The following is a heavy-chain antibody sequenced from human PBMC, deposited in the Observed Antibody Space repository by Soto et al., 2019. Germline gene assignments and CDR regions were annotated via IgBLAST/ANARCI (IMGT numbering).Heavy chain of an antibody. D-gene: IGHD6-19*01. CDR1: GFTFSSNA. J-gene: IGHJ5*02. V-gene: IGHV3-30-3*01. Sequence: GGSLRLSCAASGFTFSSNAMHWVRQAPGKGLEWVAVISYDGSNKYYADSVKGRFTISRDNSKNTLYLQMNSLRAEDTAVYYCARDGVAVAGMGWFDPWGQGTLVTVSS. CDR3: ARDGVAVAGMGWFDP. CDR2: ISYDGSNK.